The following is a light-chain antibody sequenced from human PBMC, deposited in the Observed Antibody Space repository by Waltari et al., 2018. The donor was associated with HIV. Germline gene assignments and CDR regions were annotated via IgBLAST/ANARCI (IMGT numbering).Light chain of an antibody. Sequence: DIVMTQSPDSLAVSLGERATINCKSRQSVLYSSNNKNYLAWYQQKPGQPPKLLIYWASTRGSGVPDRCSGSGSGTDFTLTISSLQAEDVEVYYCQQYYTNPRTFGQGTKVEIK. V-gene: IGKV4-1*01. CDR2: WAS. J-gene: IGKJ1*01. CDR1: QSVLYSSNNKNY. CDR3: QQYYTNPRT.